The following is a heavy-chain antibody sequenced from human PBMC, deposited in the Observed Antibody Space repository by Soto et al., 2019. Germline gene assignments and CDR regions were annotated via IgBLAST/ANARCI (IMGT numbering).Heavy chain of an antibody. V-gene: IGHV4-34*01. CDR2: INHSGST. J-gene: IGHJ3*02. Sequence: SETLSLTCAVSGGSFSGYYWSWIRQPPGKGLEWIGEINHSGSTNYNPSLKSRVTISVDTSKNQFSLKLSSVTAADTAVYYCARGDSEYGSYDYIWGSYRLNNAFDIWGQGTMVTVSS. CDR1: GGSFSGYY. D-gene: IGHD3-16*02. CDR3: ARGDSEYGSYDYIWGSYRLNNAFDI.